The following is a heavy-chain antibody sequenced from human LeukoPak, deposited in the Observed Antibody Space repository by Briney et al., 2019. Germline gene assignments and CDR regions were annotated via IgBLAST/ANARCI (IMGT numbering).Heavy chain of an antibody. D-gene: IGHD6-13*01. CDR2: INPNSGGT. CDR3: ARDHKRYSIYDY. V-gene: IGHV1-2*02. CDR1: GYTFTGYY. J-gene: IGHJ4*02. Sequence: GASVKVSCKASGYTFTGYYMHWVRQAPGQGLEWMGWINPNSGGTNYAQKFQGRVTMTRDTSISTAYMELSRLRFDDTAVYYCARDHKRYSIYDYWGQGTLVTVSS.